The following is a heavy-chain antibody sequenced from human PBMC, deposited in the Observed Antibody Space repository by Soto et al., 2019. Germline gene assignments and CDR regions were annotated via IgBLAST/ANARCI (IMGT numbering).Heavy chain of an antibody. D-gene: IGHD2-15*01. CDR2: ISPGSRYP. Sequence: LRLSCAGSGFTFGDSYMSWIRQAPGKGLEWLSYISPGSRYPAYADSVKGRFTISRDNAKRSLYLQMMSLTAEDTAIYYCVRGGGGGLFDSRGQRSSVTVSS. J-gene: IGHJ4*02. CDR1: GFTFGDSY. CDR3: VRGGGGGLFDS. V-gene: IGHV3-11*06.